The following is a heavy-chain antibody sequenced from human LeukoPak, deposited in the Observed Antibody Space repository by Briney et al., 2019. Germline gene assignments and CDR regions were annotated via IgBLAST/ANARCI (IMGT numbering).Heavy chain of an antibody. Sequence: GGSLRLSCAASGFTFSSYSMNWVSQAPGKGLEWVSSISSSSSYIYYADSVKGRFTISRDNAKNSLYLQMNSLRAEDTAVYYCARDSDSSSWYYWGQGTLVTVSS. CDR2: ISSSSSYI. CDR3: ARDSDSSSWYY. D-gene: IGHD6-13*01. V-gene: IGHV3-21*01. J-gene: IGHJ4*02. CDR1: GFTFSSYS.